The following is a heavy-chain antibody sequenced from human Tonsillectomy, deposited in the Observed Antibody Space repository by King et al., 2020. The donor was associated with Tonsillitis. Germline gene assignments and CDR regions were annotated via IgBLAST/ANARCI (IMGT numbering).Heavy chain of an antibody. Sequence: VQLVESGGGLVQSGGSLRLSCEASGFNFSDYGMSWVRQAPGKGLEWVSSISGSGGYTYYADSVEGRFSISRDNSKNTLCLQMNSLRAEDTAVYYCAKHSGFGSGGTCSLDYWGQGAIVTVSS. D-gene: IGHD2-15*01. CDR3: AKHSGFGSGGTCSLDY. V-gene: IGHV3-23*04. J-gene: IGHJ4*02. CDR1: GFNFSDYG. CDR2: ISGSGGYT.